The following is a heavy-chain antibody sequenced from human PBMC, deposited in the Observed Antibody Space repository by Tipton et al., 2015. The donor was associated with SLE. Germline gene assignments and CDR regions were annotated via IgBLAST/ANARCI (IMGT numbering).Heavy chain of an antibody. D-gene: IGHD1-1*01. Sequence: TLSLTCTVSGGSISSYYWSWIRQPPGKGLEWIGYNYYSGSTNYNPSLKSRVTISVDTSKNQFSLKLSSVTAADTAVYYCARGLGERRYAFDIWGQGTMVTVSS. J-gene: IGHJ3*02. V-gene: IGHV4-59*01. CDR3: ARGLGERRYAFDI. CDR1: GGSISSYY. CDR2: NYYSGST.